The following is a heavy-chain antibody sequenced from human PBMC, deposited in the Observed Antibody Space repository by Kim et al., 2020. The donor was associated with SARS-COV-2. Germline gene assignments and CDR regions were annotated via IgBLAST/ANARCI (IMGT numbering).Heavy chain of an antibody. CDR1: GFTFSSYA. V-gene: IGHV3-30*04. CDR3: ARGGYSSSWYGGYFQH. CDR2: ISYDGSNK. D-gene: IGHD6-13*01. Sequence: GGSLRLSCAASGFTFSSYAMHWVRQAPGKGLEWVAVISYDGSNKYYADSVKGRFTISRDNSKNTLNLQMNSLRAEDTAVYYCARGGYSSSWYGGYFQHWGQGTLVSVSS. J-gene: IGHJ1*01.